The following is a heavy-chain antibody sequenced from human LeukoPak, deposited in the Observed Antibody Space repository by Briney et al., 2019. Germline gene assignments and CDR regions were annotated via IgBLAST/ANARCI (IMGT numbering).Heavy chain of an antibody. CDR2: IIPIFGTA. CDR1: GGTFSSYA. J-gene: IGHJ4*02. V-gene: IGHV1-69*05. Sequence: ASVKVSCKASGGTFSSYAISWVRQAPGQGLEWMGRIIPIFGTANYAQKFQGRVTITTDESTSTAYMELSSLRSEDPAVYYCARDRGLGDSNGYDYWGQGALVTVSS. CDR3: ARDRGLGDSNGYDY. D-gene: IGHD4-11*01.